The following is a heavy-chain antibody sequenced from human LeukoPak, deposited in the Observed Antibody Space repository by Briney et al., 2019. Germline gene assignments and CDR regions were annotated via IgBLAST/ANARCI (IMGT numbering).Heavy chain of an antibody. CDR2: INQDGSGE. Sequence: GSLRLSCAASGFTFSSYWMSWVRQAPGKGLEWVANINQDGSGEYYVDSVKGRFTISRDNAKNSLFLQMNSLRAEDTAIYYCARAGPYQLPPRPVDYWGQGTLVTVSS. CDR1: GFTFSSYW. CDR3: ARAGPYQLPPRPVDY. J-gene: IGHJ4*02. D-gene: IGHD2-2*01. V-gene: IGHV3-7*01.